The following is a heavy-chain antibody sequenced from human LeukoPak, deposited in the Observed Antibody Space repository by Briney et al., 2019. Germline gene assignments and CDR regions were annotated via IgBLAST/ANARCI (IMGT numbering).Heavy chain of an antibody. J-gene: IGHJ2*01. CDR1: GGSISSSSYY. V-gene: IGHV4-39*07. CDR3: ARDPSYGDPYWYFDL. Sequence: SETLSLTCTVSGGSISSSSYYWGWIRQPPGKGLEWIGSIYYSGSTYYNPSLKSRVTISVDTSKNQFSLKLSSVTAADTAVYYCARDPSYGDPYWYFDLWGRGTLVTVSS. CDR2: IYYSGST. D-gene: IGHD4-17*01.